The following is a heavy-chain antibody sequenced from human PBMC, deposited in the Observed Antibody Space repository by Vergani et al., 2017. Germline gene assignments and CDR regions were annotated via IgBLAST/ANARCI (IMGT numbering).Heavy chain of an antibody. CDR3: ARHTTYTDS. Sequence: EVELVPSGPEMRKPGASLMISCKGSYYSFGTYWIGWVRQLPGKGLEWLGIIYPADSDTRYSPSFQGQVTISADKSSSTAFLQWDSLKASDTALYYCARHTTYTDSWGQGTLVTVSS. D-gene: IGHD1-1*01. CDR2: IYPADSDT. V-gene: IGHV5-51*01. J-gene: IGHJ4*02. CDR1: YYSFGTYW.